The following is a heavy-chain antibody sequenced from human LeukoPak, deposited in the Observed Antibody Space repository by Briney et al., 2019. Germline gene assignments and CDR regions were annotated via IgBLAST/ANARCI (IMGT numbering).Heavy chain of an antibody. D-gene: IGHD2-8*01. J-gene: IGHJ6*03. CDR1: GESFSGYY. CDR2: IYYSGST. V-gene: IGHV4-34*01. CDR3: ARDGRGLGFYYYYMDV. Sequence: PSETLSLTCAVYGESFSGYYWSWIRQPPGKGLEFIGSIYYSGSTYYNPSLKSRVTISVDTSKNQFSLKLSSVTAADTAVYYCARDGRGLGFYYYYMDVWGKGTTVTVSS.